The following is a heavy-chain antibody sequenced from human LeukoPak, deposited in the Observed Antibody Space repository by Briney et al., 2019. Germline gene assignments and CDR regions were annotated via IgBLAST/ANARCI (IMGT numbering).Heavy chain of an antibody. CDR3: ATAPATGNIYFDL. CDR1: GFTVSSNY. D-gene: IGHD6-13*01. V-gene: IGHV3-66*01. Sequence: GGSLRLSCAASGFTVSSNYMGWVRQAPGKGLEWVSVLYSGGNTYYADSVKGRFTISRDNSKNTLYLQMNSLRAEDTAVYYCATAPATGNIYFDLWGRGTLVTVSS. CDR2: LYSGGNT. J-gene: IGHJ2*01.